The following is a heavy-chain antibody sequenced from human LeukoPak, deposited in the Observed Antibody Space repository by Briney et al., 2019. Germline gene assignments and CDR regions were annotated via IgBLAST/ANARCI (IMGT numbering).Heavy chain of an antibody. CDR1: GGSISSGGYY. Sequence: SQTLSLTCTVSGGSISSGGYYWSWIRQHPGKGLERIGYIYYSGSTYYNPSLKSRVTISVDTSKNQFSLKLSSVTAADTAVYYCARDRKYYDILTGYLQDTTTYYYYGMDVWGQGTTVTVSS. D-gene: IGHD3-9*01. CDR2: IYYSGST. CDR3: ARDRKYYDILTGYLQDTTTYYYYGMDV. J-gene: IGHJ6*02. V-gene: IGHV4-31*03.